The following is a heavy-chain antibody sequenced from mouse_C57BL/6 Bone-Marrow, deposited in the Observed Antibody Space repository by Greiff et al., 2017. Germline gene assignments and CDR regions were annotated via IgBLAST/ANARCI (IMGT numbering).Heavy chain of an antibody. D-gene: IGHD1-1*01. CDR3: AREDYYGSPWFAY. J-gene: IGHJ3*01. CDR2: INYDGSST. V-gene: IGHV5-16*01. Sequence: EVHLVESEGGLVQPGSSMKLSCTASGFTFSDYYMAWVRQVPEKGLEWVANINYDGSSTYYLDSLKSRFIISRDNAKNILYLQMSSLQSEDTATYYCAREDYYGSPWFAYWGQGTLVTVSA. CDR1: GFTFSDYY.